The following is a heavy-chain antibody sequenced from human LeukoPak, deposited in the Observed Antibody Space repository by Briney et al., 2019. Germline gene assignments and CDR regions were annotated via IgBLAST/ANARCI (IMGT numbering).Heavy chain of an antibody. CDR1: GGSISSSSYY. CDR2: IYYSGST. J-gene: IGHJ4*02. CDR3: ARLSYYYDSSGYYN. Sequence: SETLSLTCTVSGGSISSSSYYWGWIRQPPGKGLEWIGSIYYSGSTYYNPSLKSRVTISVDTSKNQFSLKLSSVTAADTAVYYCARLSYYYDSSGYYNWGQGTLVTVSS. V-gene: IGHV4-39*07. D-gene: IGHD3-22*01.